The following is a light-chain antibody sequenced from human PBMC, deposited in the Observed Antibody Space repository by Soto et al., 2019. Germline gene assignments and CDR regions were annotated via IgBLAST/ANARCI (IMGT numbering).Light chain of an antibody. J-gene: IGLJ1*01. CDR1: SSNIGAGYD. CDR3: QSYDSSLSGPYV. V-gene: IGLV1-40*01. CDR2: GNS. Sequence: QSVLTQPPSVSGAPGQRVTISCTGSSSNIGAGYDVHWYQQLPGTAPKLLIYGNSNRPSGVPDRFSGSKSGTSASLGITGLQAEDEADYYCQSYDSSLSGPYVFGTETKLTVL.